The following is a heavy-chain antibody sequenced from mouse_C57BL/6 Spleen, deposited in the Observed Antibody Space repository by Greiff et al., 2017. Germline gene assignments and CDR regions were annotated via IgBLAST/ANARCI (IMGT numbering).Heavy chain of an antibody. CDR2: ISDGGSYT. V-gene: IGHV5-4*03. CDR3: ARGGYYGSSYGYFDV. CDR1: GFTFSSYA. D-gene: IGHD1-1*01. Sequence: EVKLVESGGGLVKPGGSLKLSCAASGFTFSSYAMSWVRQTPEKRLEWVATISDGGSYTYYPDNVKGRFTISRDNAKNNLYLQMSHLKSEDTAMYYWARGGYYGSSYGYFDVWGTGTTVTVSS. J-gene: IGHJ1*03.